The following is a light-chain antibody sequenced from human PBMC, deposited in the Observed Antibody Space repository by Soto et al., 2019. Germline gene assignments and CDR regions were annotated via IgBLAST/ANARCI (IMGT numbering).Light chain of an antibody. Sequence: QSVLTQPASVSGSPGQSINISCTGTSSDVGAYNFVSWHQQHPGKAPKLMIYDVSKRPSGVPDRFSGSKSGNTASLTISGLQAEDEADYYCCSYAGSYTFVFGTGTKVTVL. CDR3: CSYAGSYTFV. V-gene: IGLV2-11*01. CDR1: SSDVGAYNF. CDR2: DVS. J-gene: IGLJ1*01.